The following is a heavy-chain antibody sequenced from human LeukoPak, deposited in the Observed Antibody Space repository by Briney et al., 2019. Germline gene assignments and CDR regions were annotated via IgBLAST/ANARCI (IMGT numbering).Heavy chain of an antibody. Sequence: GGSLRLSCAASGFTFSSYAMSWVRQAPGKRLEWVSAISGSGGSTYYADSVKGRFTISRDNSKNTLYLQMNSLRAEDTAVYYCAKAYDSSGYYTGHGYWGQGTLVTVSS. CDR1: GFTFSSYA. CDR3: AKAYDSSGYYTGHGY. D-gene: IGHD3-22*01. CDR2: ISGSGGST. V-gene: IGHV3-23*01. J-gene: IGHJ4*02.